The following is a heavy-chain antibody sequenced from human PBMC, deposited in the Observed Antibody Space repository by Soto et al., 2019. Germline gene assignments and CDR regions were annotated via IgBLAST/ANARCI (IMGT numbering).Heavy chain of an antibody. CDR3: ASSRST. CDR1: GDCISRCARY. V-gene: IGHV4-31*03. CDR2: IYYSDST. J-gene: IGHJ4*02. Sequence: PSQTLSLACPVSGDCISRCARYWSWIRQPPGKGLEWIGYIYYSDSTYYKSSLKSRVTISVDTSKNQFSLKLSSVTASDTEADYCASSRSTWGQGTLVTVSS.